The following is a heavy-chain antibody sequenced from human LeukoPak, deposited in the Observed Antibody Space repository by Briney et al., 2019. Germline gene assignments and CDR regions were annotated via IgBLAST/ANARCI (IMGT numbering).Heavy chain of an antibody. J-gene: IGHJ4*02. CDR3: ARVDIVATTQDDY. V-gene: IGHV3-11*01. CDR2: ISSSGSTI. Sequence: PGGSLRLSCAASGFTFSDYYMSWIRQAPGKGLEWVSYISSSGSTIYYADSVKGRFTISRDNAKNSLYLQMNSLRAEDTAVYYCARVDIVATTQDDYWGQGTLVTVSS. CDR1: GFTFSDYY. D-gene: IGHD5-12*01.